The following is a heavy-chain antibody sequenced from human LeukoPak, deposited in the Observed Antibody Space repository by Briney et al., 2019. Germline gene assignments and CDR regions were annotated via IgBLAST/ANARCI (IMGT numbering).Heavy chain of an antibody. Sequence: ASVKVSCKASGYTFTGYYMHWVRQAPGQGLEWMGWINPNSGGTNYAQKFQGRVTMTRDTSISTAYMELSRLRSDDTAVYYCARGAYYYDSSGYLSGRAFDIWGQGTMVTVSS. CDR2: INPNSGGT. CDR3: ARGAYYYDSSGYLSGRAFDI. J-gene: IGHJ3*02. V-gene: IGHV1-2*02. D-gene: IGHD3-22*01. CDR1: GYTFTGYY.